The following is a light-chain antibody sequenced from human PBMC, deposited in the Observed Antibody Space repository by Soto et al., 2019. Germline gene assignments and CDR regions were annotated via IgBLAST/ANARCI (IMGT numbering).Light chain of an antibody. CDR1: QSVNID. V-gene: IGKV3-15*01. J-gene: IGKJ1*01. CDR2: GAS. CDR3: EQNNLWHRT. Sequence: ETVMTQSPATLSVSPGERTTLSCRASQSVNIDLAWCQKKPGQAPRLLIYGASTRATGITDRLSGGGYGPEFTLTISRLESEDFEVYYCEQNNLWHRTFGPGTKV.